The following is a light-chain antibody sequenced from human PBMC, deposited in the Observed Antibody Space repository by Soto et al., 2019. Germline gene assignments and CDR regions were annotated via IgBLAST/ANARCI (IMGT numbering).Light chain of an antibody. CDR1: QSVSTN. Sequence: IVLTQSPAALSVSPGERATLSCRASQSVSTNLAWYQQKPGQPPRLLIYGASTRATGVPARFSGSGSGTEFTLTISSMQSEDVAVYYCQQYNAWPSSTFGQGTKVEIK. J-gene: IGKJ2*02. CDR3: QQYNAWPSST. CDR2: GAS. V-gene: IGKV3-15*01.